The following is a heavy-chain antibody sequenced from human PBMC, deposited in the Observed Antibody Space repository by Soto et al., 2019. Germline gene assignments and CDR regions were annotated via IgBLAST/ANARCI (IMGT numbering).Heavy chain of an antibody. CDR1: GGSISSSSYY. J-gene: IGHJ5*02. D-gene: IGHD1-7*01. CDR3: ARLQLELWRGWFDP. CDR2: IYYSGST. V-gene: IGHV4-39*01. Sequence: LSLTCTVSGGSISSSSYYWGWIRQPPGKGLEWIGSIYYSGSTYYNPSLKSRVTISVDTSKNQFSLKLSSVTAADTAVYYCARLQLELWRGWFDPWGQGTLVTV.